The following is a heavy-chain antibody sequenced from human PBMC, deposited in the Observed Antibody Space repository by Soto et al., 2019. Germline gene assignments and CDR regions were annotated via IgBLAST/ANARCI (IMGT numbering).Heavy chain of an antibody. V-gene: IGHV3-33*01. CDR2: VWYDGSKK. CDR3: ARPLEQWQLGFGMDV. Sequence: LRLSCAASGFTLRTYGMHWVRQAPGKGLEWVAVVWYDGSKKYYADSVKGRFTVSRDNSKNTLYLQMNSLRAEDTAVYYCARPLEQWQLGFGMDVWGQGSPVTVSS. D-gene: IGHD6-19*01. J-gene: IGHJ6*01. CDR1: GFTLRTYG.